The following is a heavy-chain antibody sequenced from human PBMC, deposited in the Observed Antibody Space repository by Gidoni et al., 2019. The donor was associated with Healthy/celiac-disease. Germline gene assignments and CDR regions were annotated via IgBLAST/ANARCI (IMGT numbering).Heavy chain of an antibody. V-gene: IGHV4-34*01. CDR3: ARGYYGSGSYSVPPVDY. D-gene: IGHD3-10*01. Sequence: QVQLQQWGAGLLKPSETLSLTCAVYGGSFSGYYWSWIRQPPGKGLEWIGEINHSGSTNYTPSLKSRVTISVDTSKNQFSLKLSSVTAADTAVYYCARGYYGSGSYSVPPVDYWGQGTLVTVSS. CDR2: INHSGST. J-gene: IGHJ4*02. CDR1: GGSFSGYY.